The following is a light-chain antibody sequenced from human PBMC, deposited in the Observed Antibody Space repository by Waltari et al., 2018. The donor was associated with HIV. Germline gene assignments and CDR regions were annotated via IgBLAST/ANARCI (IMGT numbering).Light chain of an antibody. CDR1: SSDVGSYNL. J-gene: IGLJ1*01. Sequence: QSALTQPASVSGSPGQSITTSCTGTSSDVGSYNLVSWYQQYPGKAPKLMIYEVSERPSGVSNLFAGSKSGNTASLTISGLQAEDEADYFGCSYAATSTFVFGTGTKVTVL. V-gene: IGLV2-23*02. CDR3: CSYAATSTFV. CDR2: EVS.